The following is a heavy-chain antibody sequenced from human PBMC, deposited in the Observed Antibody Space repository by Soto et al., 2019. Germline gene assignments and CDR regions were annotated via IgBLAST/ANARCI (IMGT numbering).Heavy chain of an antibody. Sequence: PGGSLRLSCAASGFTFSSYAMSWVRQAPGKGLEWVSAISGSGGSTYYADSVKGRFTISRDNSKNTQYLQMNSLRAEDTAVYYCAKVLREPQLEGFVGIDYWGQGTLVTVSS. V-gene: IGHV3-23*01. D-gene: IGHD6-13*01. J-gene: IGHJ4*02. CDR2: ISGSGGST. CDR3: AKVLREPQLEGFVGIDY. CDR1: GFTFSSYA.